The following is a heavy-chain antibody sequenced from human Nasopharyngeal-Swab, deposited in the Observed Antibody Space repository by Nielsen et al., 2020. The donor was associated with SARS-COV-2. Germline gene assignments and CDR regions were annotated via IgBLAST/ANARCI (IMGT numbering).Heavy chain of an antibody. V-gene: IGHV3-30*18. D-gene: IGHD3-10*01. CDR3: AKDSGTWFGELLSGCMDV. CDR2: ISSDGSNK. J-gene: IGHJ6*02. Sequence: GESLKISCAASGFTFSSYGMHWVRQAPGKGLEWVAVISSDGSNKYYADSVKGRFTISRDNSKNTLYLQMNSLRAEDTAVYYCAKDSGTWFGELLSGCMDVWGQGTTVTVSS. CDR1: GFTFSSYG.